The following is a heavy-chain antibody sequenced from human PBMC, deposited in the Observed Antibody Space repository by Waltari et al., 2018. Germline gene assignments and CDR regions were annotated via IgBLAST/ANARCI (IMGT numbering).Heavy chain of an antibody. CDR3: AVSPDTATSRAAFHF. J-gene: IGHJ6*02. D-gene: IGHD5-18*01. V-gene: IGHV4-61*02. CDR1: GGSISNLNFY. Sequence: QVQLQESGPGLAKASQTLSLTCDVSGGSISNLNFYWSWIRQPAGKGLEWIGRIYRSGLTDYNPCLRGRATMCLGMSKNQFSLTVDSLIAADAAVYYCAVSPDTATSRAAFHFWGPGTTVSVSS. CDR2: IYRSGLT.